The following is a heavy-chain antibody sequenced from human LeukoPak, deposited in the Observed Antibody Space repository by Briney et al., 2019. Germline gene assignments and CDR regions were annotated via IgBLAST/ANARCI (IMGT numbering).Heavy chain of an antibody. V-gene: IGHV3-48*01. J-gene: IGHJ4*02. CDR1: GFTFSSYS. CDR3: ARGRYSGTTYYFDY. D-gene: IGHD5-12*01. Sequence: PGGSLRLSCAASGFTFSSYSMNWVRQAPGKGLEWVSYISSSSSTIYYADSVKGRFTISRDNAKNSLYPQMNSLRAEDTAMYYCARGRYSGTTYYFDYWGQGTLVTVSS. CDR2: ISSSSSTI.